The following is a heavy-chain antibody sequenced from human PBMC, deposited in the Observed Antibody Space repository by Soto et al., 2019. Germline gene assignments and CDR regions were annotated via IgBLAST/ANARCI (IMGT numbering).Heavy chain of an antibody. CDR3: ARGSRRVTMVRGVYYYGMDV. D-gene: IGHD3-10*01. J-gene: IGHJ6*02. CDR2: INHSGST. V-gene: IGHV4-34*01. Sequence: SETLSLTCAVYGGSFSGYYWSWIRQPPGKGLEWIGEINHSGSTNYKPSLKSRVTISVDTSKNQFSLKLSSVTAADTAVYYCARGSRRVTMVRGVYYYGMDVWGQGTTVTVSS. CDR1: GGSFSGYY.